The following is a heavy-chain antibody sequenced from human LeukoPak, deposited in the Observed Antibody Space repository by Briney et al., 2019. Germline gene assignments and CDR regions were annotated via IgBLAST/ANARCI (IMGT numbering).Heavy chain of an antibody. CDR1: GFAFSSYA. Sequence: GGSLRLSCSASGFAFSSYAMHWVRQAPGKGLEYVSAISSNGGSTYYADSVKGRFTISRDNSKNTLYLQMSSLRAEDTAVYYCVKGLDIVATITRTNDYWGQGTLVTVSS. CDR2: ISSNGGST. CDR3: VKGLDIVATITRTNDY. V-gene: IGHV3-64D*06. D-gene: IGHD5-12*01. J-gene: IGHJ4*02.